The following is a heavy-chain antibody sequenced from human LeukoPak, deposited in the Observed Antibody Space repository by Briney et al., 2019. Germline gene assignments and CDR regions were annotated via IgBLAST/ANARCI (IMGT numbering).Heavy chain of an antibody. V-gene: IGHV3-66*01. CDR3: ARDARGLPFDY. CDR2: IYSGGTT. J-gene: IGHJ4*02. CDR1: GLTVSSNY. Sequence: GSLRLSCAASGLTVSSNYMSWVRQAPGRGLEWVSVIYSGGTTYYADSVKGRFTISRDTSKNTLYLQMNSLRAEDTALYYCARDARGLPFDYWGQGTLVTVSS. D-gene: IGHD4-11*01.